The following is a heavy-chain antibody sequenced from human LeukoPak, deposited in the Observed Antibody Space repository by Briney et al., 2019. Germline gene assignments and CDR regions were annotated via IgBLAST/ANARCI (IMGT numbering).Heavy chain of an antibody. Sequence: PSETLSLTCTVSGGSISSSPYYWGWIRQPPGEGLEWIANIYYSGSTYYNPSLKSRVTISVDTSKNQFSLKLSSVTAADTAFYYCASQGHHGKIVGTTLSYFYMDVWGKGTTVTVSS. J-gene: IGHJ6*03. CDR3: ASQGHHGKIVGTTLSYFYMDV. CDR1: GGSISSSPYY. D-gene: IGHD1-26*01. V-gene: IGHV4-39*07. CDR2: IYYSGST.